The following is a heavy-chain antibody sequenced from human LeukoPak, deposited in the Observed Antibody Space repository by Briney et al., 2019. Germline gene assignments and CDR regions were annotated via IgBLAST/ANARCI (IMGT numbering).Heavy chain of an antibody. CDR2: ISGSGGDT. J-gene: IGHJ6*03. CDR3: ARGARGLGELSLLYYYYYMDV. CDR1: GFTFSSYA. D-gene: IGHD3-16*02. V-gene: IGHV3-23*01. Sequence: PGGSLRLSCAASGFTFSSYAMSWVRQAPGKGLEWVSAISGSGGDTYYADSVKGRFTISRDNSKNTLYLQMNSLRAEDTAVYYCARGARGLGELSLLYYYYYMDVWGKGTTVTISS.